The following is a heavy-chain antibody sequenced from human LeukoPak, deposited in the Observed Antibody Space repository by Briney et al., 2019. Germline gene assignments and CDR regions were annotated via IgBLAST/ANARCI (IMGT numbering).Heavy chain of an antibody. Sequence: PSETLSLTCAVYGGSFSGYYWSWIRQPPGKGLEWIGEINHSGSTNYNPSLKSRVTISVDTSKNQFSLKLSSVTAADTAVYYCAREIDYDRAFDIWGQGTMVTVSS. CDR3: AREIDYDRAFDI. V-gene: IGHV4-34*01. CDR1: GGSFSGYY. CDR2: INHSGST. J-gene: IGHJ3*02. D-gene: IGHD3-9*01.